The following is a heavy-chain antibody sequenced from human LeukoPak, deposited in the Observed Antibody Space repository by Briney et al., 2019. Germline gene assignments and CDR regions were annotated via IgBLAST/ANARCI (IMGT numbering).Heavy chain of an antibody. CDR1: GFTFSSYW. V-gene: IGHV4-34*01. D-gene: IGHD3-3*01. CDR2: INHSGST. Sequence: GSLRLSCAASGFTFSSYWMSWVRQPPGKGLEWIGEINHSGSTNYNPSLKSRVTISVDTSKNQFSLKLSSVTAADTAVYYCARSLSYDFWSGYSLFYWGQGTLVTVSS. J-gene: IGHJ4*02. CDR3: ARSLSYDFWSGYSLFY.